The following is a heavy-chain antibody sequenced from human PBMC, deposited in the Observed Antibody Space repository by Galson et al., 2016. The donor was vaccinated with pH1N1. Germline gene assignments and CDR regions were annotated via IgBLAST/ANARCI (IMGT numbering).Heavy chain of an antibody. CDR3: ASRGSSFWVF. CDR1: GASVTSRSHY. J-gene: IGHJ4*02. Sequence: PAQTLSLTCTVSGASVTSRSHYWDWIRQPPGKGLEWLGNIHSSGSSYYNPSLKSRVSISVDTSKNQFSLHVRSVTAADTAVYYCASRGSSFWVFWGQGTLATVSS. D-gene: IGHD6-13*01. V-gene: IGHV4-39*01. CDR2: IHSSGSS.